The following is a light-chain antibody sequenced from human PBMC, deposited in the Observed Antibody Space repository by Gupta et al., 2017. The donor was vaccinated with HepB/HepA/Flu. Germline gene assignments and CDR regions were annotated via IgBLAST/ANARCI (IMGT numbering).Light chain of an antibody. Sequence: SYELTPPPPVSVSPRQTAKITCSGDALSKQYAHWYQQKPGQAPVLVINKDSERPSGIPERFSGSSSGTTVTLTISGVQAEDEADYYCQSADSSGTYVFGTGTQVSVL. J-gene: IGLJ1*01. CDR3: QSADSSGTYV. V-gene: IGLV3-25*03. CDR1: ALSKQY. CDR2: KDS.